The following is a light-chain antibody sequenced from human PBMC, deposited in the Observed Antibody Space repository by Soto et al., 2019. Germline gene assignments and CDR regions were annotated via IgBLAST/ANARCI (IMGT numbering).Light chain of an antibody. Sequence: VLTLSLATVSVSPRERATLSCRASQSVGSNLAWYQQIPGRAPRLLIYGASTRASGIPARFSASVSGTDFTVTICSLQSEDFEICYCQQVNYLPPISSGHGGRPEIK. CDR3: QQVNYLPPIS. J-gene: IGKJ5*01. V-gene: IGKV3D-15*01. CDR1: QSVGSN. CDR2: GAS.